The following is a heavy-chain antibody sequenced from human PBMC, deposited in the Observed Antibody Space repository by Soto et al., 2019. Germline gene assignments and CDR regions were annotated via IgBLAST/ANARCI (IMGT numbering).Heavy chain of an antibody. CDR1: GFTFSAFG. V-gene: IGHV3-30*18. CDR3: AKARGSWDYYYGMDA. J-gene: IGHJ6*02. CDR2: ISADGRKT. D-gene: IGHD3-10*01. Sequence: QLQLLQSGGGVVQPGRSLRLSCVASGFTFSAFGMHWVRQAPGKGLEWVAVISADGRKTFYADSVKGRFTISRDSPNNALFLDLSSLRGDDTAVYFCAKARGSWDYYYGMDAWGQGTTVTVSS.